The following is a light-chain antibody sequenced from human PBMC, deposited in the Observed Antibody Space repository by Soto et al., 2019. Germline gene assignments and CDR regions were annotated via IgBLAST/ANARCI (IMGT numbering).Light chain of an antibody. CDR2: AAS. V-gene: IGKV1-9*01. J-gene: IGKJ4*01. CDR1: QAINRF. CDR3: QHLNNYPLT. Sequence: DIQLTKSPSFLSASVGDRVTISCRASQAINRFLAWYQQKPGKAPNLLISAASILRAGVPSRFSGSGSGTEFTLTISSLQPEDFATYYCQHLNNYPLTFGGGTKV.